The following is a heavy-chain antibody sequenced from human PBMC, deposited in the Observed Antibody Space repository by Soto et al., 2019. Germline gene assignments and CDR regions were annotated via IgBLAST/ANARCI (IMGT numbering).Heavy chain of an antibody. Sequence: PSETLSLTCTVXGGSISSVGYYWTWIRQHPGKGLEWIAYIYYSGSTYYNPSLESRVIISVDTSKNQFSLNLSSVTAADTAVYYCARVGRDYFDYWGQGTLVTVSS. CDR2: IYYSGST. J-gene: IGHJ4*02. D-gene: IGHD2-21*01. V-gene: IGHV4-31*03. CDR3: ARVGRDYFDY. CDR1: GGSISSVGYY.